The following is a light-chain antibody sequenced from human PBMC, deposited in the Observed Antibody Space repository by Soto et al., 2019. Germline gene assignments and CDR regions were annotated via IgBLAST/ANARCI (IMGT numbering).Light chain of an antibody. Sequence: QSVLTQPASVSGSPGQSITISCTGTSSDVGGYNYVSWYQQHPGKGPKLMIHGVTTRPSGISGRFSASKSGLTASLAISGLQPEDEADYYCSSFTSNRIYVFGPGTKVTVL. CDR1: SSDVGGYNY. CDR2: GVT. CDR3: SSFTSNRIYV. V-gene: IGLV2-14*03. J-gene: IGLJ1*01.